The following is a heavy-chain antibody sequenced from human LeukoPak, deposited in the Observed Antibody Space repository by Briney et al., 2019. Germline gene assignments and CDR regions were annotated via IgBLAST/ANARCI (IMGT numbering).Heavy chain of an antibody. CDR1: GFTFDDYA. V-gene: IGHV3-9*01. Sequence: GGSLRLSCAASGFTFDDYAMHWVRQAPGKGLEWVSGISWNSGSIGYADSVKGRFTISRDNAKNSLYLQMNSLRAEDTALYYCAKDTKWELLEYFDYWGQGTLVTVSS. D-gene: IGHD1-26*01. CDR2: ISWNSGSI. J-gene: IGHJ4*02. CDR3: AKDTKWELLEYFDY.